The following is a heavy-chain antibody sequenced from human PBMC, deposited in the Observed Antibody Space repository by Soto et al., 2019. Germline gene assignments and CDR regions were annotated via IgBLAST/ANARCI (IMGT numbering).Heavy chain of an antibody. V-gene: IGHV1-2*02. D-gene: IGHD5-12*01. CDR2: ISPKNGGT. Sequence: ASVKVSCKASGYTFTSYGISWVRQAPGQGLEWMGWISPKNGGTKFVQKFQGRVTMTRDTSMRIVYMELNRLRNDDTAVYYCTRGGNSGYYYEWGQGTLVTSP. CDR1: GYTFTSYG. J-gene: IGHJ4*02. CDR3: TRGGNSGYYYE.